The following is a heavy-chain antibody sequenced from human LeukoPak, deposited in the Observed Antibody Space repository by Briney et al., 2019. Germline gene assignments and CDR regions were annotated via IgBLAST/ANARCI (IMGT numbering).Heavy chain of an antibody. CDR3: ARQAYCSDTTCNPFDF. D-gene: IGHD2-2*01. J-gene: IGHJ4*02. CDR1: GGPISGYY. CDR2: IYYSGST. Sequence: SSETLSLTCTVSGGPISGYYWSWIRQPPGKGLEWIGYIYYSGSTKYNPSLKSRVTFSVDTSKNQFSLKLGSVTAADTAVYYCARQAYCSDTTCNPFDFWGQGTLVTVSS. V-gene: IGHV4-59*08.